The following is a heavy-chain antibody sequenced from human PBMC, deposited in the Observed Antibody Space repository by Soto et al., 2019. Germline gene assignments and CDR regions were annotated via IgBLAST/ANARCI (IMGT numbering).Heavy chain of an antibody. CDR2: ISYDGGNK. D-gene: IGHD6-19*01. J-gene: IGHJ4*02. Sequence: QVQLVESGGGVVQPGRSLRLSRAASGFTFSSSGIHWVRQAPGKGLEWVAVISYDGGNKYYVDSVKGRFTISRDNSKNTLYLQMNSLRAEDTAVYYCATDFSGWYGSSEYGFWGQGTLVTVSS. CDR1: GFTFSSSG. V-gene: IGHV3-30*03. CDR3: ATDFSGWYGSSEYGF.